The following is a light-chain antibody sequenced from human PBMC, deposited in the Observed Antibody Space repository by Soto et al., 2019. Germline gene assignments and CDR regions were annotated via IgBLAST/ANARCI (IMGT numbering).Light chain of an antibody. Sequence: EIVLTQSPATLSLPPGERATLSCRASQSVRGYLAWYQQKLGQAPRLLIYDAYNRATGVPARFSGSGSGADFTLTISSLEPEDFAVYYCQHRSAWPLTFVGGTKVEIK. CDR2: DAY. V-gene: IGKV3-11*01. CDR1: QSVRGY. J-gene: IGKJ4*01. CDR3: QHRSAWPLT.